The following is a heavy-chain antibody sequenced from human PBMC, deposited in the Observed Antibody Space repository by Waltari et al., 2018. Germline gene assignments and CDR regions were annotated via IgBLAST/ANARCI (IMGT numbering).Heavy chain of an antibody. J-gene: IGHJ4*02. CDR2: IKTDGSSK. CDR3: ASNGSGSYYNL. D-gene: IGHD3-10*01. CDR1: EFTFRDSW. V-gene: IGHV3-74*01. Sequence: EVQLLESGGGLAKPGGSLSPSCAAPEFTFRDSWMHGVRQAPGKGLVWISLIKTDGSSKIYADSVKGRFTISRDNANNTLYLQMNSLREEDTAIYYCASNGSGSYYNLWGQGTLVTVSS.